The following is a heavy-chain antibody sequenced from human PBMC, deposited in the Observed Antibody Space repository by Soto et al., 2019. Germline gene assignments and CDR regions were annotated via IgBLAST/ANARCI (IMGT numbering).Heavy chain of an antibody. CDR1: GGTFSSYA. CDR2: IIPIFGTA. CDR3: ARVQIGITGTEYFDY. Sequence: GASVKVSCKASGGTFSSYAISWVRQAPGQGLEWMGGIIPIFGTANYAQKFQGRVTITADESTSTAYMELSSLRSEDTAVYYCARVQIGITGTEYFDYWGQGTLVTVSS. D-gene: IGHD1-7*01. J-gene: IGHJ4*02. V-gene: IGHV1-69*13.